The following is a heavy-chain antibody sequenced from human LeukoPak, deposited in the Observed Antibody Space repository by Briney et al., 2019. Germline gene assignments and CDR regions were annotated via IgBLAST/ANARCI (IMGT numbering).Heavy chain of an antibody. CDR2: ISPSGGIT. J-gene: IGHJ4*02. V-gene: IGHV3-53*01. Sequence: PGGSLRLSCAASGFTVSSNYMSWVRQAPGKGLEWVSGISPSGGITYYTDSVKGRFTISRDNSKNTLYLQMNSLRAEDTAVYYCGWFILENDYWGQGTLVTVSS. D-gene: IGHD3-10*01. CDR3: GWFILENDY. CDR1: GFTVSSNY.